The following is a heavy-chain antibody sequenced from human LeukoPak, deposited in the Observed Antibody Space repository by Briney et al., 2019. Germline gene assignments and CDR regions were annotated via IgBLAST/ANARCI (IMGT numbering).Heavy chain of an antibody. Sequence: GGSLRLSCAASGFTFSSYAMHWVRQAPGKGLEWVAVISYDGSNKYYADSVKGRFTISRDNSKNTLYLQMNSLRAEDTAVYHCAKGWGDYYMDVWAKGTTVTVSS. J-gene: IGHJ6*03. CDR3: AKGWGDYYMDV. CDR2: ISYDGSNK. V-gene: IGHV3-30-3*01. CDR1: GFTFSSYA. D-gene: IGHD3-10*01.